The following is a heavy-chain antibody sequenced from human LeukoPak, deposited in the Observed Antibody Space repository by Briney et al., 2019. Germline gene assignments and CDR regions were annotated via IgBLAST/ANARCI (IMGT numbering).Heavy chain of an antibody. D-gene: IGHD1-26*01. V-gene: IGHV4-34*01. CDR3: ARGGEYSGSFYYFDY. Sequence: PSETLSLTCAVYGGSFSGYYWSWIRQPPGKGLEWIGEINRSGSTNYNPSLKSRVTISVDTSKNQFSLKLSSVTAADTAVYYCARGGEYSGSFYYFDYWGQGTLVTVSS. CDR2: INRSGST. CDR1: GGSFSGYY. J-gene: IGHJ4*02.